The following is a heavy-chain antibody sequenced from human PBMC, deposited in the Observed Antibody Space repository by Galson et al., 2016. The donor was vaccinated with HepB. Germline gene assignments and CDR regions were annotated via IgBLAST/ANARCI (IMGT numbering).Heavy chain of an antibody. CDR1: GFVVSTKY. CDR2: INSGGST. V-gene: IGHV3-66*01. J-gene: IGHJ6*02. Sequence: SLRLSCAASGFVVSTKYMSWDRQAPGKGLEWVSLINSGGSTYYADSVKGRFTSSRDNSKNTVYLQMNSLRVEDTAVYYCARDRQYSSSWPRRTYYYGMDVWGQGTTVTVSS. D-gene: IGHD6-13*01. CDR3: ARDRQYSSSWPRRTYYYGMDV.